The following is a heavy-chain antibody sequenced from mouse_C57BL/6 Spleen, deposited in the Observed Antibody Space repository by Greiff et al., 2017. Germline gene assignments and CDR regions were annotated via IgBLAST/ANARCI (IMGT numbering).Heavy chain of an antibody. CDR2: ISYDGSN. Sequence: EVQLQESGPGLVKPSQSLSLTCSVTGYSITSGYYWNWIRQFPGNKLEWMGYISYDGSNNYNPSLKNRISITRDTSKNQFFLKLNSVTTEDTATYYCAEETAQATMDYWGQGTSVTVSS. CDR1: GYSITSGYY. V-gene: IGHV3-6*01. CDR3: AEETAQATMDY. D-gene: IGHD3-2*02. J-gene: IGHJ4*01.